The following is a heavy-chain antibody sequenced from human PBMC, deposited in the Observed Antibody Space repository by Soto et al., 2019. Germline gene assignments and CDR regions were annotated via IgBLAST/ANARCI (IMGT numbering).Heavy chain of an antibody. CDR2: ISGSGGST. D-gene: IGHD7-27*01. J-gene: IGHJ4*02. CDR3: AKEVSLGSTVDLGY. CDR1: GFTFTIFA. Sequence: EVQLLESGGDLVQPGGSLRLSCAASGFTFTIFAMSWVRQSPGKGLEWGSTISGSGGSTYYADAVKGRFTISRDNSMGTLYLQMKRLRVEDTAIYYCAKEVSLGSTVDLGYWGQGTLVTVSS. V-gene: IGHV3-23*01.